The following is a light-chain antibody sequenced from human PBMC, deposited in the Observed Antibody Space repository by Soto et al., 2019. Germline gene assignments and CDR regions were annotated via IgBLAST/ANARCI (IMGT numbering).Light chain of an antibody. CDR3: HEYATYS. CDR1: QNIANL. CDR2: HAS. V-gene: IGKV1-5*01. Sequence: DIQMTQSPSTLPSFVGDRVTITCRASQNIANLLACYRQKPGTAPELLIYHASTLVSGVPSRFTCSGSGTEFTLGISGLQRDDFATYFCHEYATYSFGEGTKVEIQ. J-gene: IGKJ1*01.